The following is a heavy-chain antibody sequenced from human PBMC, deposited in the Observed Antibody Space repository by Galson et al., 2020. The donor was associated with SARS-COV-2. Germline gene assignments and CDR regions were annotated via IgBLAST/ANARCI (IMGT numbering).Heavy chain of an antibody. Sequence: GESLKISCAASGFTFSSYWMSWVRQAPGKGLEWVANIKQDGSEKYYVDSVKGRFTISRDNAKNSLYLQMNSLRAEDTALYYCANSGMGFRELSDAFDIWGQGTMVTVSS. CDR3: ANSGMGFRELSDAFDI. CDR1: GFTFSSYW. D-gene: IGHD3-10*01. CDR2: IKQDGSEK. J-gene: IGHJ3*02. V-gene: IGHV3-7*03.